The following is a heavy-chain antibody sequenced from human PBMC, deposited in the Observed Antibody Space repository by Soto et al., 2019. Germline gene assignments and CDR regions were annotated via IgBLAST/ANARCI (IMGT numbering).Heavy chain of an antibody. D-gene: IGHD1-26*01. V-gene: IGHV3-7*01. J-gene: IGHJ4*02. CDR3: AKDLGSYLSPAFDY. CDR2: IKQDGSEK. Sequence: GGSLRLSCAASGFTFSSYWMSWVRQAPGKGLEWVANIKQDGSEKYYVDSVKGRFTISRDNAKNSLYLQMNSLRAEDTAIYYCAKDLGSYLSPAFDYWGLGTLVTVSS. CDR1: GFTFSSYW.